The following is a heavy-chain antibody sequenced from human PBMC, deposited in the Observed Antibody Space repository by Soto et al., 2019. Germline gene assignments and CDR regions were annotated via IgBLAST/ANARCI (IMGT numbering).Heavy chain of an antibody. V-gene: IGHV1-18*01. CDR2: INVYNGNT. D-gene: IGHD2-21*02. J-gene: IGHJ3*02. Sequence: ASVKVSCKASGYTFTNYGISWVRQAPGQGLEWMGWINVYNGNTKYAQKVQGRVTMTTDTSTSTAYMELSSLRSEDTAVYYCAILASYCGGDCYSPDAFDIWGQGTMVTVSS. CDR1: GYTFTNYG. CDR3: AILASYCGGDCYSPDAFDI.